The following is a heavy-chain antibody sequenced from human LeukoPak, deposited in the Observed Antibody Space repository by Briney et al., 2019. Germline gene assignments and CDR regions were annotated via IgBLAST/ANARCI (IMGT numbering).Heavy chain of an antibody. J-gene: IGHJ5*02. CDR3: ARTMVRGVFFDP. CDR2: IYYSGST. D-gene: IGHD3-10*01. Sequence: PSETLSLTCTVSGGSISSSSYYWGWIRQPPGKGLEWIGSIYYSGSTYYNPSLKSRVTISVGTSKNQFSLKLSSVTAADTAVYYCARTMVRGVFFDPWGQGTLVTVSS. CDR1: GGSISSSSYY. V-gene: IGHV4-39*07.